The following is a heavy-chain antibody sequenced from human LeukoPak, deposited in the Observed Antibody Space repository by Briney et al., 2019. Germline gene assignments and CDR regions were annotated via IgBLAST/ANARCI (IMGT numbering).Heavy chain of an antibody. J-gene: IGHJ4*02. Sequence: GGSLRLSCAAPGFTFSSYWMSWVRQAPGKGLEWVANIKQDGSEKYYVDSVKGRFTISRDNAKNSLYLQMNSLRAEDTAVYYCARGPIYYYDSSGYFAFDYWGQGTLVTVSS. V-gene: IGHV3-7*01. CDR1: GFTFSSYW. CDR3: ARGPIYYYDSSGYFAFDY. CDR2: IKQDGSEK. D-gene: IGHD3-22*01.